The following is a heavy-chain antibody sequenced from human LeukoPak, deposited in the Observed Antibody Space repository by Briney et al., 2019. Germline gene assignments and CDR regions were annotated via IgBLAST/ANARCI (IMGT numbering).Heavy chain of an antibody. CDR2: VWSDGNGK. D-gene: IGHD5-18*01. Sequence: PGRSLRLSCAASGFTFSTYGMHWVRQAPGKGLEWVALVWSDGNGKFYADSVKGRFTISRDNSKNTVYLQMNSLRAEDTAVYYCVYVDTVMATGDYWGQGTLVTVSS. J-gene: IGHJ4*02. CDR3: VYVDTVMATGDY. V-gene: IGHV3-33*01. CDR1: GFTFSTYG.